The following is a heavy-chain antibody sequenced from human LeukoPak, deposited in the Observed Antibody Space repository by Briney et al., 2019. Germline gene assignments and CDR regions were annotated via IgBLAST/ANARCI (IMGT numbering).Heavy chain of an antibody. CDR3: AKSMVRGVIMSTNWFDP. CDR1: GFTFSSYG. V-gene: IGHV3-30*18. CDR2: ISYDGSNK. Sequence: PGGSLRLSCAASGFTFSSYGMHWVRQAPGKGLEWVAVISYDGSNKYYADSVKGRFTISRDNSKNTLYLQMNSLRAEDTAVYYCAKSMVRGVIMSTNWFDPWGQGTLVTVSS. D-gene: IGHD3-10*01. J-gene: IGHJ5*02.